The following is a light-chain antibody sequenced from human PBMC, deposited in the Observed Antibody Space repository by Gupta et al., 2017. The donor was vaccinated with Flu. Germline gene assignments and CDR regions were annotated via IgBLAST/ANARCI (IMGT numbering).Light chain of an antibody. CDR3: QQYYGTPLT. Sequence: CMSSQSVLDRSNSKNYIAWYQQKPGQPPEVLIYWTPIRESGVPHRFSSSGSGTEFTLTITSLQAEDVTVYNWQQYYGTPLTFSGGNKVGIK. J-gene: IGKJ4*01. CDR2: WTP. CDR1: QSVLDRSNSKNY. V-gene: IGKV4-1*01.